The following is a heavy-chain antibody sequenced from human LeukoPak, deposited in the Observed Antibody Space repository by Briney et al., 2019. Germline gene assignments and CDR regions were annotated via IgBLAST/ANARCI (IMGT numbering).Heavy chain of an antibody. D-gene: IGHD2-2*01. Sequence: ASVKVSCKASGYTFTGYYMHWVRQAPGQGLEWMGWINPNSGGTNYAQKFQGRVTMTRDTSINTAYMELNRLGSDDTAVYYCASARIVVVPAAMGYWGQGTLVTVSS. CDR2: INPNSGGT. V-gene: IGHV1-2*02. CDR3: ASARIVVVPAAMGY. CDR1: GYTFTGYY. J-gene: IGHJ4*02.